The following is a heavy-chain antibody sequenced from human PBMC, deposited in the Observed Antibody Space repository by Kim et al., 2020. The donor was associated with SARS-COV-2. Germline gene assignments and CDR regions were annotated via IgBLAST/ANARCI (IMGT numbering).Heavy chain of an antibody. D-gene: IGHD3-22*01. V-gene: IGHV3-48*02. CDR3: ARSLGYFDSSGYPGHDAFDI. CDR1: GFTFSSYS. J-gene: IGHJ3*02. Sequence: GGSLRLSCAASGFTFSSYSMNWVRQAPGKGLEWVSYISSSSSTIYYADSVKGRFTISRDNAKNTLYLQMNSLRDEDTAVYYCARSLGYFDSSGYPGHDAFDIWGQGTMVTVSS. CDR2: ISSSSSTI.